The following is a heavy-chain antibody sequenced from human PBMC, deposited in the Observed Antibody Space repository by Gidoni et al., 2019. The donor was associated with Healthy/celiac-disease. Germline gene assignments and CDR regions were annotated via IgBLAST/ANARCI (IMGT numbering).Heavy chain of an antibody. V-gene: IGHV3-48*02. CDR3: ARDGRCSSTSCYGVPLMDV. CDR1: GLAFSTYS. Sequence: EVQLVASGGGLVQPGGSLRLSCADSGLAFSTYSMYCVRQAPGKGREWVSYISRSSSTIYSADSVKGRFTISRDNAKNSLYLQMNSLRDEDTAVYYCARDGRCSSTSCYGVPLMDVWGQGTTVTVSS. CDR2: ISRSSSTI. J-gene: IGHJ6*02. D-gene: IGHD2-2*01.